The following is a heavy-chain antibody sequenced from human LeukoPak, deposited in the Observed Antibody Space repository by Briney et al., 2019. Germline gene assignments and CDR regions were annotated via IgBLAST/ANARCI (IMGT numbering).Heavy chain of an antibody. CDR3: ARLRSGYYRAFDI. D-gene: IGHD3-3*01. CDR1: GFTFGSYW. V-gene: IGHV3-7*01. CDR2: IKQDGSEK. Sequence: PGGSLRLSCAASGFTFGSYWMSWVRQAPGKGLEWVANIKQDGSEKYYVDSVKGRFTISRDNAKNSLYLQMNSLRAEDTAAYYCARLRSGYYRAFDIWGQGTMVTVSS. J-gene: IGHJ3*02.